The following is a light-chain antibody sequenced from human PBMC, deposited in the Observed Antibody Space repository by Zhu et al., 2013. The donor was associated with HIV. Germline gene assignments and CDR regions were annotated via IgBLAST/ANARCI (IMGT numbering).Light chain of an antibody. J-gene: IGKJ1*01. CDR2: GAS. V-gene: IGKV3-15*01. CDR3: QQYNSYSRT. CDR1: QSVSNY. Sequence: EIVLTQSPATLSLSPGERATLSCRASQSVSNYLAWYQQKPGQAPRLLIYGASTRATGIPARFSGSGSGTEFTLTISSLQSEDFAVYYCQQYNSYSRTFGQGTKVEIK.